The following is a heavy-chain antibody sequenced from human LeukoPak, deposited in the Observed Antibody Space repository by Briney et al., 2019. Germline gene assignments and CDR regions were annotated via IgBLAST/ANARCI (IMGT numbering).Heavy chain of an antibody. J-gene: IGHJ4*02. CDR2: INPNSGGT. CDR3: ARVDYYDSSGPFGY. V-gene: IGHV1-2*06. CDR1: GYTFTGYY. D-gene: IGHD3-22*01. Sequence: GASVKVSCKSSGYTFTGYYMHWVRQAPGQGLEWMGRINPNSGGTNYAQKFQGRVTMTRDTSISTAYMELSRLRSDDTAVYYCARVDYYDSSGPFGYWGQGTLVTASS.